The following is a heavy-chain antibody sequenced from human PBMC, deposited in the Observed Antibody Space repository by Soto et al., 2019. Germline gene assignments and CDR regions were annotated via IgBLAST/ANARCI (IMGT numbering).Heavy chain of an antibody. CDR2: ISSSGSYM. V-gene: IGHV3-21*01. Sequence: PGGSLRLSCAASGFTFSNFTMNWVRQAPGKGLEWVSSISSSGSYMYYADSVKGRFTISRDNAKNSLYLQMNSLRAEDTAVYHCARPYCGGGSCSHWFDPWGQGTLVTVSS. J-gene: IGHJ5*02. CDR1: GFTFSNFT. D-gene: IGHD2-15*01. CDR3: ARPYCGGGSCSHWFDP.